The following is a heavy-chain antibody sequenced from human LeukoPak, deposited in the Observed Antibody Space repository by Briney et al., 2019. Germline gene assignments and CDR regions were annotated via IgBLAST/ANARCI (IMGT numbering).Heavy chain of an antibody. V-gene: IGHV3-48*02. CDR3: ARDSASAGDYNYFYATDV. Sequence: PGGSLRLSCAASGFTFSSYAMSWVRQAPGKGLEWVSYISSSSNTIYYAGSVKGRFTISRDNAKNSLYLQMNSLRDEDTAMYYCARDSASAGDYNYFYATDVWGQGTTVTVSS. CDR2: ISSSSNTI. J-gene: IGHJ6*02. D-gene: IGHD6-13*01. CDR1: GFTFSSYA.